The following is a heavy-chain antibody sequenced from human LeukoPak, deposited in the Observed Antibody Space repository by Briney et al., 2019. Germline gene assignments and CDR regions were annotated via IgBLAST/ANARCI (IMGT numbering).Heavy chain of an antibody. CDR3: ARDRSGTGPAVLYYFDY. V-gene: IGHV3-30*04. Sequence: GGSLRLSCAASGFTFSSYAMHWVRQAPDKGLEWVAVISYDGSNKYYADSVKGRFTMSRDNSKNTLFLQMNSLRAEDTAVYYCARDRSGTGPAVLYYFDYWRQGTLVTVSS. CDR2: ISYDGSNK. D-gene: IGHD1-26*01. J-gene: IGHJ4*02. CDR1: GFTFSSYA.